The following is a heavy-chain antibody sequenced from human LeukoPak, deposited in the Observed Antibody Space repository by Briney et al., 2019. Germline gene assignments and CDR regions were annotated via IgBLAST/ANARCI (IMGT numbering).Heavy chain of an antibody. Sequence: GRSLGLSCAASGFILSTHGMHWVRQAPGKGLEWVAGMWYDGSREDYADSVKGRFTISRDMSKNTLNLQMNSLRVEDTAMFYCARDLSFGSLDFRGQGTLVTVSS. D-gene: IGHD1-26*01. CDR2: MWYDGSRE. J-gene: IGHJ4*02. CDR3: ARDLSFGSLDF. CDR1: GFILSTHG. V-gene: IGHV3-33*01.